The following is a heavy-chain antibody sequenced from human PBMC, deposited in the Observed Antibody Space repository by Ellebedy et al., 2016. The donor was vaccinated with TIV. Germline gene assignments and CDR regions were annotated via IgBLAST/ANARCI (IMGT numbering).Heavy chain of an antibody. CDR1: GFGFSNAY. V-gene: IGHV3-15*01. CDR2: IKSKIDGGTA. J-gene: IGHJ4*02. D-gene: IGHD6-19*01. CDR3: TVPGAVVADTSDY. Sequence: GESLKISCAASGFGFSNAYMTWVRQAPGRGLEWVGRIKSKIDGGTADYAAPGKGRFTISRADSKNTWWLQMNSLKTDDTAVYYCTVPGAVVADTSDYWGQGTLVTVSS.